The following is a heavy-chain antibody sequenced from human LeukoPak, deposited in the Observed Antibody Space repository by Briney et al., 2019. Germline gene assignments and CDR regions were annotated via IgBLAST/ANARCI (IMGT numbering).Heavy chain of an antibody. J-gene: IGHJ4*02. D-gene: IGHD3-3*01. CDR2: ITWDGGRT. V-gene: IGHV3-43*01. CDR1: GFTFDDYS. CDR3: ARDQGYYDFWSGYYTPSY. Sequence: PGGSLRLSCAASGFTFDDYSMHWVRQVPGKGLEWVSLITWDGGRTYYADSVKGRFTISRDNSKNTLYLQMNSLRAEDTAVYYCARDQGYYDFWSGYYTPSYWGQGTLVTVSS.